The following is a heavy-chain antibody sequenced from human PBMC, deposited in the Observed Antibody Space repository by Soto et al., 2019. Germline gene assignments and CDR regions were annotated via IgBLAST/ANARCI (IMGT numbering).Heavy chain of an antibody. CDR2: VKDGGHT. V-gene: IGHV4-34*01. Sequence: QVQLQQWGAGLLKPSETLSLNCAVTGGSLSGYYWSWIRQPPGKGLEWIGEVKDGGHTNYSPSLRGXXTXSXXTSTNQCSLRLNSVTAAATGVYYCARGQEGVVATHWDQGSLVTVSS. CDR1: GGSLSGYY. CDR3: ARGQEGVVATH. D-gene: IGHD5-12*01. J-gene: IGHJ4*02.